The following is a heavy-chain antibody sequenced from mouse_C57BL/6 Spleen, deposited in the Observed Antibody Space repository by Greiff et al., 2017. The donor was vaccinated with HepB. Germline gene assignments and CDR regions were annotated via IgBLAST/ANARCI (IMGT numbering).Heavy chain of an antibody. D-gene: IGHD1-1*01. CDR1: GYTFTNYW. Sequence: QVQLQQSGAELVRPGTSVKMSCKASGYTFTNYWIGWAKQRPGHGLEWIGDIYPGGGYTNYNEKFKGKATLTADKSSSTAYMQFSSLTSEDSAIYYCASSNYYGSSYPGYFDVWGTGTTVTVSS. V-gene: IGHV1-63*01. CDR2: IYPGGGYT. J-gene: IGHJ1*03. CDR3: ASSNYYGSSYPGYFDV.